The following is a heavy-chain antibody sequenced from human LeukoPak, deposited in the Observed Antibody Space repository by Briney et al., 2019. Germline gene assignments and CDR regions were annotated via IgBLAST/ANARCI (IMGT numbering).Heavy chain of an antibody. CDR2: ISYDGSNK. CDR3: AKEIAAAGTGYYYYGIDV. V-gene: IGHV3-30*18. CDR1: GFTFSSYG. D-gene: IGHD6-13*01. J-gene: IGHJ6*02. Sequence: PGRSLRLSCAASGFTFSSYGMHWVRQAPGKGLEWVAVISYDGSNKYYADSVKGRFTISRDNSKNTLYLQMNSLRAEDTAVYYCAKEIAAAGTGYYYYGIDVWGQGTTVTVSS.